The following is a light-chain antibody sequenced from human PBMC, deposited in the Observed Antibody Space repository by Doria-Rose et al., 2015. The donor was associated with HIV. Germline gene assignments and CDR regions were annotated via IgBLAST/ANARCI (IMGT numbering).Light chain of an antibody. CDR2: WAS. V-gene: IGKV4-1*01. CDR3: QQYYDTPS. Sequence: EIVMTQSPESLGMSLGERATLNCKSNQSLLYTSKNYLAWYQQKPGQPPKLLIYWASTRQSGVPARLSGGGSGTDFTLTISSLEAEDVAVYYCQQYYDTPSSGPGTTVDIK. CDR1: QSLLYTSKNY. J-gene: IGKJ3*01.